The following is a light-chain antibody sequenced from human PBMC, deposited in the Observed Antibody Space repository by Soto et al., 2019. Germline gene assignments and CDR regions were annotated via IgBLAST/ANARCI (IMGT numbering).Light chain of an antibody. CDR1: QSISTY. V-gene: IGKV1-39*01. CDR2: DAS. CDR3: QQYGSSPEWT. Sequence: DIQMTQSPSSLSASVGNRVTITCRASQSISTYLNWYQKKPGKAPNLLIYDASRLQSGVPSRFSGSGGGTDFTLSISSVQPEDFATYFCQQYGSSPEWTFGQGTKVDIK. J-gene: IGKJ1*01.